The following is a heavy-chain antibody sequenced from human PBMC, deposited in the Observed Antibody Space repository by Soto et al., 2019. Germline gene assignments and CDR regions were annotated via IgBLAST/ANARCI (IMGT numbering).Heavy chain of an antibody. CDR1: GFSFSSYE. J-gene: IGHJ6*02. D-gene: IGHD3-3*01. CDR3: ASMIFGVVNDYSYYGMDV. V-gene: IGHV3-48*03. Sequence: LRLSCAASGFSFSSYEMNYVRQAPGKGLERVSYISSSGTTIYYAGSVKGRFTISRDNAKNSLYLQMNSLRAEDTAVYYCASMIFGVVNDYSYYGMDVWGQGTTVTVSS. CDR2: ISSSGTTI.